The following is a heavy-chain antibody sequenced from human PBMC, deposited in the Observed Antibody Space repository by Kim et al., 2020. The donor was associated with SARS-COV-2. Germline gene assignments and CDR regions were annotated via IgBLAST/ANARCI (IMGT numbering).Heavy chain of an antibody. CDR3: ARDRVGSRLRITAAGYFDY. Sequence: ASVKVSCKASGYTFTSYYMHWVRQAPGQGLEWMAIINPSGGSTTYAQKFQGRVTMTRDTSTSTAYMELSSLRSEETAVYYCARDRVGSRLRITAAGYFDYWAREPWSPSPQ. J-gene: IGHJ4*02. D-gene: IGHD6-13*01. V-gene: IGHV1-46*01. CDR1: GYTFTSYY. CDR2: INPSGGST.